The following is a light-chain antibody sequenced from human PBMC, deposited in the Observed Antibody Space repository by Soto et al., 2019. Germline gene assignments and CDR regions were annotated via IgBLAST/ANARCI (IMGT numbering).Light chain of an antibody. CDR3: QVWDSSSDHVV. J-gene: IGLJ2*01. V-gene: IGLV3-21*02. CDR2: DDS. CDR1: NIGSKN. Sequence: SYELTQPPSVSVVPGQTARITCETNNIGSKNVHWYQQKPGQAPVVVVYDDSDRPSGITERFSGSNSGNTATLTISRVEAGDEADFYCQVWDSSSDHVVFGGGTKLTVL.